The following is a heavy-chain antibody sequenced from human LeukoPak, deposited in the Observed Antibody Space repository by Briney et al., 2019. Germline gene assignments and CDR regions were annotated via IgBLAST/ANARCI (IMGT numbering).Heavy chain of an antibody. CDR2: IQQDGGQA. CDR1: GFTFTDYW. D-gene: IGHD4-4*01. J-gene: IGHJ4*02. CDR3: SNGIYSSSY. Sequence: GGSLRLSCATSGFTFTDYWMAWIRQSPGKGLEWVANIQQDGGQAYYLDSVEGRFTISRDNAKNSLCLQMNNLRVEDTAVYYCSNGIYSSSYWGQGTLVTVSS. V-gene: IGHV3-7*01.